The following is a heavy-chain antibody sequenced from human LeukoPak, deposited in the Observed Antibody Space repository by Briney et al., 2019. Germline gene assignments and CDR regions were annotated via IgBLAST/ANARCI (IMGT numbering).Heavy chain of an antibody. D-gene: IGHD1-26*01. J-gene: IGHJ5*02. CDR2: VHLGNSDI. Sequence: GESLKISCQASGHSFHNYWLGWVRPMPGKGLEWMGIVHLGNSDIQYSPSFQGQVTISVDTSITTAYLYWRSLRASDTAMYYCATRRYSGSPNYFDPWGQGTLVTVSS. CDR1: GHSFHNYW. CDR3: ATRRYSGSPNYFDP. V-gene: IGHV5-51*01.